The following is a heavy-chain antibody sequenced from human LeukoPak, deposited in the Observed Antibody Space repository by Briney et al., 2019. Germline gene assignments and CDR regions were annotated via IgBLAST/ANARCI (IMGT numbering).Heavy chain of an antibody. CDR1: GFTFSRYE. CDR3: AELGITMIGGV. V-gene: IGHV3-48*03. CDR2: ISSSGSTI. J-gene: IGHJ6*04. D-gene: IGHD3-10*02. Sequence: GGSLRLSCAASGFTFSRYEMNWVRQAPGKGLEWISYISSSGSTIYCADSVKGRFTISRDNAKNSLYLQMNSLRAEDTAVYYCAELGITMIGGVWGKGTTVTISS.